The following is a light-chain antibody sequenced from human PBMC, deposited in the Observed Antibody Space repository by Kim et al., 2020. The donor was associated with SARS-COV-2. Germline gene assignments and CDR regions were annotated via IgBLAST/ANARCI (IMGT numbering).Light chain of an antibody. CDR3: QQYGDSLYT. CDR1: ESVDSDK. J-gene: IGKJ2*01. CDR2: GAS. Sequence: PGDRATLSCGASESVDSDKFAWHQKKYRQAPRLLIYGASNRAVGTPRRFSGSGSATDFTLTISSLEPEDFAVYYCQQYGDSLYTFGQGTKLEI. V-gene: IGKV3-20*01.